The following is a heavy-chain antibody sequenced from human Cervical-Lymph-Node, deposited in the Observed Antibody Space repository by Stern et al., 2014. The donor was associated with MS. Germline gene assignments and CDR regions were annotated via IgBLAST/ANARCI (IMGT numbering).Heavy chain of an antibody. CDR3: ARERQQYCNSEGCSYWYFDL. CDR2: IYHSRSY. D-gene: IGHD2/OR15-2a*01. Sequence: QVQLVESGPGLVKPSGTLSLTCAVSGGSVSSTNWWSWVRQSPGKGLEWIGNIYHSRSYNYRPSLRIRVSISLDNSKNHLSLHLTSVTAADTAVYYCARERQQYCNSEGCSYWYFDLWGRGTLVTVSS. J-gene: IGHJ2*01. V-gene: IGHV4-4*02. CDR1: GGSVSSTNW.